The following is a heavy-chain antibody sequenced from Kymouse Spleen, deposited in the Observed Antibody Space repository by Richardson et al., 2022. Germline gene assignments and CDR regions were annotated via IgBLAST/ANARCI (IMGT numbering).Heavy chain of an antibody. CDR3: ARGLL***WLLLRTL*L. J-gene: IGHJ4*02. CDR1: GGSFSGYY. D-gene: IGHD3-22*01. CDR2: INHSGST. V-gene: IGHV4-34*01. Sequence: QVQLQQWGAGLLKPSETLSLTCAVYGGSFSGYYWSWIRQPPGKGLEWIGEINHSGSTNYNPSLKSRVTISVDTSKNQFSLKLSSVTAADTAVYYCARGLL***WLLLRTL*LLGPGNPGHRLL.